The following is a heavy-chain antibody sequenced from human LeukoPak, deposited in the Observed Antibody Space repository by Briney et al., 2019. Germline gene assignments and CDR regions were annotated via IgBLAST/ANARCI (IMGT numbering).Heavy chain of an antibody. J-gene: IGHJ3*02. CDR2: IYYSGST. CDR1: GGSISSTSYY. V-gene: IGHV4-39*01. D-gene: IGHD3-9*01. Sequence: SETLSLTCTVSGGSISSTSYYWGWIRQPPGKGLEWIGSIYYSGSTYYNPSLKSRVTISVDTFKNQFSLKLSSVTAADTAVYYCARQIIRYFDWSQEMDAFDIWGQGTMVTVSS. CDR3: ARQIIRYFDWSQEMDAFDI.